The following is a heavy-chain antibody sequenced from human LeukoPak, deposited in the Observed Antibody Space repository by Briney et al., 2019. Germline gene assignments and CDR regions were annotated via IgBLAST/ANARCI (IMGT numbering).Heavy chain of an antibody. CDR1: GFTFSSYG. J-gene: IGHJ4*02. CDR2: IRYDGSNK. V-gene: IGHV3-30*02. D-gene: IGHD3-22*01. CDR3: AILQDYYDSSGYSDY. Sequence: GGSLRLSCAASGFTFSSYGMHWVRQAPGKGLEGVAFIRYDGSNKYYADSVKGRFTISRDNSKNTLYLQMNSLRAEDTAVYYCAILQDYYDSSGYSDYWGQGTLVTVSS.